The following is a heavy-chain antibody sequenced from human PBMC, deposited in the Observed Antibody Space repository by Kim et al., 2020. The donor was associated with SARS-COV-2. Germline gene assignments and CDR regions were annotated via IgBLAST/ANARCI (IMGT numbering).Heavy chain of an antibody. V-gene: IGHV3-23*01. CDR2: ISGSGGST. Sequence: GGSLRLSCAASGFTFSSYAMSWVRQAPGKGLEWVSAISGSGGSTYYADSVKGRFTISRDNSKNTLYLQMNSLRAEDTAVYYCAKDRGKSDFWSGYWNWFDPWGQGTLVTVSS. CDR1: GFTFSSYA. J-gene: IGHJ5*02. CDR3: AKDRGKSDFWSGYWNWFDP. D-gene: IGHD3-3*01.